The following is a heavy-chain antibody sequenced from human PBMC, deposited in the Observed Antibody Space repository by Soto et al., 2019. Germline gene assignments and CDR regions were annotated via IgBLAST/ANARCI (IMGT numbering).Heavy chain of an antibody. Sequence: EVQLVESGGGLVQPGGSLRLSCVASGFTFSSSYMTWFRRAPGKGLEWVANIKQDGNEIYYVDSAKGRFTISRDNAKNSLYRQMNSLRPEDTAMYFCARGNGWLTDIWGQGTTVTVS. D-gene: IGHD6-19*01. CDR1: GFTFSSSY. V-gene: IGHV3-7*01. J-gene: IGHJ6*02. CDR2: IKQDGNEI. CDR3: ARGNGWLTDI.